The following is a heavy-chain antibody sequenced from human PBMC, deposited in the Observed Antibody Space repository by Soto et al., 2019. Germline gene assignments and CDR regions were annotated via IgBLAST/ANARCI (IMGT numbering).Heavy chain of an antibody. Sequence: QVHLQESGPGLVKPSQTLSLTCTVSGDSVSSGDYYWSWIRQYPVRGLEYIGYIVYTENTYYNPSLKSRVVISIDRSKNQFSLMLSSVTAAYTAVYYCAREVAATTHFDYWGQGTLVTV. D-gene: IGHD5-12*01. CDR1: GDSVSSGDYY. CDR3: AREVAATTHFDY. V-gene: IGHV4-31*03. J-gene: IGHJ4*02. CDR2: IVYTENT.